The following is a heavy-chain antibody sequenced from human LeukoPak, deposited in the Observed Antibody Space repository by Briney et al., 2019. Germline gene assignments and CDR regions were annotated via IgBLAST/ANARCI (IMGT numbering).Heavy chain of an antibody. CDR3: ARVGYDFWIGYYRWFDP. Sequence: SETPSLTCTVSGGSISSHYWSWIRHPPGKGLEWIGYIYYSGSTNYNPSLKSRVTISVDTSKNQFSLKLSSVTAADTAVYYCARVGYDFWIGYYRWFDPWGQGTLVTVSS. CDR1: GGSISSHY. CDR2: IYYSGST. V-gene: IGHV4-59*11. J-gene: IGHJ5*02. D-gene: IGHD3-3*01.